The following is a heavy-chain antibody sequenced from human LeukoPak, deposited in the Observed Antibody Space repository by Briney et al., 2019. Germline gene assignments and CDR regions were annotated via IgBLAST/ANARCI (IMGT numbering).Heavy chain of an antibody. V-gene: IGHV4-39*01. CDR3: ARSMARGVKGHYYYMDV. J-gene: IGHJ6*03. CDR1: GGSISSSSYY. Sequence: PSETLSLTCTVSGGSISSSSYYWGWIRQPPGKGLEWIGSIYYSGSTYYNPSLKSRVTISVDTSKNQFSLKLSSVTAADTAVYYCARSMARGVKGHYYYMDVWGKGTTVTVSS. CDR2: IYYSGST. D-gene: IGHD3-10*01.